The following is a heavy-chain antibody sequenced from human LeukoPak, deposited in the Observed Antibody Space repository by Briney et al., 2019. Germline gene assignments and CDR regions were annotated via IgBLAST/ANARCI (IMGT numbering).Heavy chain of an antibody. CDR2: IYYRGST. Sequence: SQTLSLTCTVSGYSISSGYYWGWIRQPPGRELEWIASIYYRGSTHYNPSLASLKSRVTISGDTSKNQFSLTLSSVTAADTAVYYCARYREVGATVDYWDQGTLVTVSS. J-gene: IGHJ4*02. D-gene: IGHD1-26*01. CDR3: ARYREVGATVDY. V-gene: IGHV4-38-2*02. CDR1: GYSISSGYY.